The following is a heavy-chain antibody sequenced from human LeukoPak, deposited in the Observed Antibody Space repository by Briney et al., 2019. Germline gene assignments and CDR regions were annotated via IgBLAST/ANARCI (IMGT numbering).Heavy chain of an antibody. CDR2: IWYDGSNK. CDR1: GFTFSSYG. D-gene: IGHD1-26*01. V-gene: IGHV3-33*06. J-gene: IGHJ4*02. Sequence: PGRSLRLSCAASGFTFSSYGMHWVRQAPGKGLEWVAVIWYDGSNKYYADSVKGRFTISRDNSRNTLYLQMNSLRAEDTAVYYCAKPREEFDYWGQGTLVTVSS. CDR3: AKPREEFDY.